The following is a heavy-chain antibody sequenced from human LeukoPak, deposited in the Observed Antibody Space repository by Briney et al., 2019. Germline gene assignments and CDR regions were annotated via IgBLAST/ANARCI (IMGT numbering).Heavy chain of an antibody. D-gene: IGHD3-22*01. J-gene: IGHJ4*02. CDR2: IYYSGST. CDR3: ARENSYYDSSGYYYGSGYFDY. V-gene: IGHV4-59*01. Sequence: PSETLSLTCTVSGGSFSTYYWSWIRQPPGKGLEWVGYIYYSGSTNYNPSLQSRVTISVDTSKNQFSLRLSSVTAADTAVYYCARENSYYDSSGYYYGSGYFDYWGQGTLVTVSS. CDR1: GGSFSTYY.